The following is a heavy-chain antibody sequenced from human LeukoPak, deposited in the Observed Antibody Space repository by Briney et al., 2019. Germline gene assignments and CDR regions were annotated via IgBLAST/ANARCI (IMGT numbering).Heavy chain of an antibody. J-gene: IGHJ4*02. CDR3: ARGRLYLDY. CDR1: GFTFSSYS. V-gene: IGHV3-53*01. CDR2: IFSDGNS. Sequence: PGGSLRLSCAASGFTFSSYSMNWVRQAPGKGLEWVSIIFSDGNSYYAASVKDRFTISRDHSKNTLYLHMNRLRDEDTAIYYCARGRLYLDYWGQGTLVTVSS. D-gene: IGHD4/OR15-4a*01.